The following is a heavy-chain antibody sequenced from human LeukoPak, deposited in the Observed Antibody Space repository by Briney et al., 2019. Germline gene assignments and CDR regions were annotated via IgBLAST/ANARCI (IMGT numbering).Heavy chain of an antibody. J-gene: IGHJ4*02. D-gene: IGHD5-12*01. CDR3: AREWHHVFDY. CDR1: GASIKTYS. V-gene: IGHV4-4*07. Sequence: SETLSLTCTVSGASIKTYSWSWIRQPAGKGLEWIGHIYTRGSANYNPSPKSRVTMSVDTSKNQFSLRLSSVTAADTAIYYCAREWHHVFDYWGQGILVTVSS. CDR2: IYTRGSA.